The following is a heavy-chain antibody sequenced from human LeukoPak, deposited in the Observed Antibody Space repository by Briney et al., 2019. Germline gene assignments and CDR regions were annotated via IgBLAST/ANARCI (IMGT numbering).Heavy chain of an antibody. D-gene: IGHD3-22*01. J-gene: IGHJ4*02. V-gene: IGHV3-21*01. CDR1: RFTFSSYS. CDR3: ATHDRYYYDSSGSFDY. Sequence: GGSLRLSCAASRFTFSSYSMNWVRQAPGKGLEWVSSISSSSSYIFYADSVKGRFTISRDNAKNSLYLQMNSLRAEDTAVYYCATHDRYYYDSSGSFDYWGQGTLVTVSS. CDR2: ISSSSSYI.